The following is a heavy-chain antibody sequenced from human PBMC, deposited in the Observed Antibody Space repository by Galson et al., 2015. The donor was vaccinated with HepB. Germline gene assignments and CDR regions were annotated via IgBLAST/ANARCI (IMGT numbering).Heavy chain of an antibody. CDR2: IDPTDSYT. Sequence: SGAEVKKPGESLKISCKGSGYSFTSYWIGWVRQMPGKGLEWMGRIDPTDSYTNYSPSFQGHVTISADKSITTAYLQWSSLKASDSAIYYCARRLWYYDALTGEGRDYFDSWGQGTLITVSS. V-gene: IGHV5-10-1*01. CDR3: ARRLWYYDALTGEGRDYFDS. CDR1: GYSFTSYW. D-gene: IGHD3-9*01. J-gene: IGHJ4*02.